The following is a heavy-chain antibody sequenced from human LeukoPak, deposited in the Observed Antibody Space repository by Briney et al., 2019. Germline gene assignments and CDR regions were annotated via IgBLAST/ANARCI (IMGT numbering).Heavy chain of an antibody. CDR1: YGSFSGYY. CDR3: AGTPEPYSSSWYRYPFSR. D-gene: IGHD6-13*01. CDR2: INHNGNT. V-gene: IGHV4-34*01. Sequence: SETLSLTCTVFYGSFSGYYWSWIRQPPGKGLEWIGEINHNGNTNYNPSLKSRVTISVDTSKNQFSLKLSSVTAADTAVYYCAGTPEPYSSSWYRYPFSRWGQGTLVTVSS. J-gene: IGHJ4*02.